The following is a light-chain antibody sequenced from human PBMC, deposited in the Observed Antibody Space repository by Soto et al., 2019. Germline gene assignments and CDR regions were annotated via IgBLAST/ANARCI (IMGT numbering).Light chain of an antibody. J-gene: IGKJ1*01. CDR1: QSISTY. CDR2: RAS. CDR3: QHNFGSPPWT. Sequence: DIQMTQSPSSLSASVGDRVTISCRASQSISTYLNWYQQKPGTAPRLLIYRASSVKSGVPPRFSGSGSGRDFTLTISSLRPEDSATYFCQHNFGSPPWTFGQGTKVEV. V-gene: IGKV1-39*01.